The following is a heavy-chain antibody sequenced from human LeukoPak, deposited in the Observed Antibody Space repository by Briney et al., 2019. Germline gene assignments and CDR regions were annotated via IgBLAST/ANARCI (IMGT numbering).Heavy chain of an antibody. V-gene: IGHV3-48*04. CDR1: GFTFSSYS. J-gene: IGHJ4*02. D-gene: IGHD2-21*02. CDR3: ARDGSTFCGGDCPTGY. Sequence: PGGSLRLSCAASGFTFSSYSMNWVRQAPGKGLEWVSYISSSSSTIYYADSVKGRFTISRDNAKNSLYLQMNSLRAEDTAVYYCARDGSTFCGGDCPTGYWGQGTLVTVSS. CDR2: ISSSSSTI.